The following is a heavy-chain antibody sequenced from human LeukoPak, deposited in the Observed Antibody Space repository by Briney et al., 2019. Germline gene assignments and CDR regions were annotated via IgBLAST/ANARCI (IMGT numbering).Heavy chain of an antibody. CDR3: ASILDCSGGSCHDAFDI. CDR2: INHSGST. J-gene: IGHJ3*02. CDR1: GGSFSGYY. Sequence: ETSETLSLTCAVYGGSFSGYYWSWIRQPPGKGLERIGEINHSGSTNYNPSLKSRVTISVDTSKNQFSLELSSVTAADTAVYYCASILDCSGGSCHDAFDIWGQGTMVTVSS. V-gene: IGHV4-34*01. D-gene: IGHD2-15*01.